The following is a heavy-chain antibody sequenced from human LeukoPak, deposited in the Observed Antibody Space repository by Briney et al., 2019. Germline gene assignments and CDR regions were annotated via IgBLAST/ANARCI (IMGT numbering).Heavy chain of an antibody. CDR1: GFTFSSYG. D-gene: IGHD4-17*01. CDR2: IRYDGSNK. J-gene: IGHJ4*02. Sequence: GGSLRLSCAASGFTFSSYGMHWVRQAPGKGLEWVAFIRYDGSNKYYADSVKGRFTISRDNSKNTLYLQMGSLRAEDMAVYYCARSSPTVTTFDYWGQGTLVTVSS. CDR3: ARSSPTVTTFDY. V-gene: IGHV3-30*02.